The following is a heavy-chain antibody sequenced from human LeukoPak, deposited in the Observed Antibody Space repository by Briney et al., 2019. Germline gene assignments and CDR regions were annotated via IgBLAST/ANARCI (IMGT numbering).Heavy chain of an antibody. CDR3: ARDICSGVSCYPRAPHDY. CDR2: MNSDGGST. V-gene: IGHV3-74*01. CDR1: GFTFSSYW. J-gene: IGHJ4*02. Sequence: PGGSLRLSCAASGFTFSSYWMHWVRQAPGEGLVWVSRMNSDGGSTSYADSVKGRFTISRDNAKNTLYLQMNSLRADDTAVYCCARDICSGVSCYPRAPHDYWGQGTLVTVSS. D-gene: IGHD2-15*01.